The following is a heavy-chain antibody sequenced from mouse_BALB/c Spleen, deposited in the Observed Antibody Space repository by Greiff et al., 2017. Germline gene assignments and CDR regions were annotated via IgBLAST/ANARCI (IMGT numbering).Heavy chain of an antibody. D-gene: IGHD1-1*02. J-gene: IGHJ2*01. Sequence: EVKLMESGGGLVKPGGSLKLSCAASGFTFSSYAMSWVRQTPEKRLEWVASISSGGSTYYPDSVKGRFTISRDNAKNNLYLQMSSLKSEDTAMYYCARDGFDYWGQGTTLTVSS. V-gene: IGHV5-6-5*01. CDR3: ARDGFDY. CDR2: ISSGGST. CDR1: GFTFSSYA.